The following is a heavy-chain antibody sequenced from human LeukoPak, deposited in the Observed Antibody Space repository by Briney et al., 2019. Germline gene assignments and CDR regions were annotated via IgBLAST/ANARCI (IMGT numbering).Heavy chain of an antibody. CDR2: ISSSSSYI. Sequence: PGGSLRLPCAASGFTFSSYSMNWVRQAPGKGLEWVSSISSSSSYIYYADSMKGRFTISRDNAKNSLYLQMNSLRAEDTAVYYCARGGFGVVINQLDYWGQGTLVTVSS. V-gene: IGHV3-21*01. CDR3: ARGGFGVVINQLDY. J-gene: IGHJ4*02. CDR1: GFTFSSYS. D-gene: IGHD3-3*01.